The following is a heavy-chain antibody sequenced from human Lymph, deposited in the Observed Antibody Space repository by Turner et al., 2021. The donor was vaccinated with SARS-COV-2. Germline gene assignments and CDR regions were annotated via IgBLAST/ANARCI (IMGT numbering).Heavy chain of an antibody. J-gene: IGHJ3*02. D-gene: IGHD1-26*01. CDR1: GGTFSTYV. CDR3: ARRHSGNYDAFDI. V-gene: IGHV1-69*10. Sequence: QVQLVQSGAEVKKPGSSVKVSCKASGGTFSTYVISWVRQAPGQGLGWRGGIIPILGIANYAQKFQGRVTITADKSTSTAYMELSSLRSEDTAVYHCARRHSGNYDAFDIWGQGTMVTVSS. CDR2: IIPILGIA.